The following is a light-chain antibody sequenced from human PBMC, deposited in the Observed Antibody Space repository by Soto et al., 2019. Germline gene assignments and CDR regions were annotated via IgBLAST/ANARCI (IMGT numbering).Light chain of an antibody. Sequence: DIVMTQSPVTLSVSPGDRATLACRASQSVGHNLAWFQQKPGQAPRLLIYGASAGATGIPDRFSGSGFGTEFTLTISSLQSEDLAVYYGQQYNNWPRTFGQGTKVEMK. CDR3: QQYNNWPRT. J-gene: IGKJ1*01. CDR2: GAS. CDR1: QSVGHN. V-gene: IGKV3-15*01.